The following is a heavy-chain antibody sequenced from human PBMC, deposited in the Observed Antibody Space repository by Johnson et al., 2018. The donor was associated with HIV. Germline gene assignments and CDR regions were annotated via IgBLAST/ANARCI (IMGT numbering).Heavy chain of an antibody. J-gene: IGHJ3*02. CDR2: FTWDGDRT. CDR3: ARERRSTNTWYVRDAFDI. CDR1: GFTFDDYA. D-gene: IGHD2-2*01. Sequence: VQLVESGGGVVRPGGSLRLSCAASGFTFDDYAMNWVRQAPGKGLEWVSGFTWDGDRTAYADSVKGRFTISRDNAKKSLYVQMNRLRAEDTALSYCARERRSTNTWYVRDAFDIWGQGTMVTVSS. V-gene: IGHV3-20*04.